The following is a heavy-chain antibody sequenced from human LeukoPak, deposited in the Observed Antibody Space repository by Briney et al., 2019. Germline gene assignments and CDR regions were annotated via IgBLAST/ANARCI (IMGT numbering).Heavy chain of an antibody. J-gene: IGHJ6*02. CDR2: ISSSSSYI. Sequence: KPGGSLRLSCAGSGFTFSSYSMNWVRQAPGKGLEWVSSISSSSSYIYYADSVKGRFTISRDNAKNSLYLQMNSLRADDTAVYYCARYDARYGMDVWGQGTTVTVSS. CDR1: GFTFSSYS. CDR3: ARYDARYGMDV. D-gene: IGHD1-1*01. V-gene: IGHV3-21*01.